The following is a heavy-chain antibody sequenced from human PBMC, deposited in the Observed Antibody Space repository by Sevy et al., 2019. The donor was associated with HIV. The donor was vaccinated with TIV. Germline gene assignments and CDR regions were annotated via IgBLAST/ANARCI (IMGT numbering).Heavy chain of an antibody. CDR2: IVVGSGDT. Sequence: ASVKVSCKASSFTFTNSAVQWVRQARGQRLEWIGWIVVGSGDTNYAHNFQERVTISRDMSTATVSMEVSGLRSEDTAVYYCAAESRGSCSGRSCSVENGMDVWGPGTTVTVSS. D-gene: IGHD2-15*01. CDR1: SFTFTNSA. V-gene: IGHV1-58*01. CDR3: AAESRGSCSGRSCSVENGMDV. J-gene: IGHJ6*02.